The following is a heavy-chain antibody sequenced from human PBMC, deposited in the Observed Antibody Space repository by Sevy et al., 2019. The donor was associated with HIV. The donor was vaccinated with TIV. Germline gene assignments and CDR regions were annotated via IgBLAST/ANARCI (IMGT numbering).Heavy chain of an antibody. Sequence: GGSLRLSCATSGFTFSSNWMTRVRQAPGKGLEWVANVKQDMSEKYYADSVKGRFTISRDNAKNSLYLEMNSLRAEDTAVYYCARAQQITMLVVIGGLYFDFWGQGTLVTVSS. J-gene: IGHJ4*02. D-gene: IGHD3-22*01. CDR2: VKQDMSEK. V-gene: IGHV3-7*01. CDR1: GFTFSSNW. CDR3: ARAQQITMLVVIGGLYFDF.